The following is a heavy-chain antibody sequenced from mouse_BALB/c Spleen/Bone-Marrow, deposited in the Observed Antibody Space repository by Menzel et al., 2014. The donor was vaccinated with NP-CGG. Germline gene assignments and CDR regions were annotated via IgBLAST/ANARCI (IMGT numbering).Heavy chain of an antibody. J-gene: IGHJ3*01. D-gene: IGHD2-4*01. Sequence: QVHVKQSGAELVRPGASVKLSCKASGYTFTSYWMNWVKQRPEQGLEWIGRIDPYDSETHYNQKFKDKAILTVDKSSSTAYMQLSSLTSEDSAVYYCARGRDYDVFSYWGQETLVTVSA. CDR2: IDPYDSET. CDR3: ARGRDYDVFSY. CDR1: GYTFTSYW. V-gene: IGHV1-52*01.